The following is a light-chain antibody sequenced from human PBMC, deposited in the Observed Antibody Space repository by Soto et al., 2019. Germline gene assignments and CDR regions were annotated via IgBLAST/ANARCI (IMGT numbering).Light chain of an antibody. CDR2: AAS. V-gene: IGKV1-27*01. CDR1: KGSSNY. J-gene: IGKJ4*01. CDR3: HKYNHAPT. Sequence: DIQMTQSPSSLSASVGDRVTITCRSSKGSSNYLAWYQQKPGKVPELLIYAASTLQSGVPSRFSGSGSGTEFSLTISGLQPEDVATYYCHKYNHAPTFGGGTKVEIK.